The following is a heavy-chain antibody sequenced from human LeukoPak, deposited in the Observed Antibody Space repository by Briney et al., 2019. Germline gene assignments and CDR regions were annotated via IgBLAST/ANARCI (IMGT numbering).Heavy chain of an antibody. CDR3: ARLGGYYFDY. Sequence: SETMSLTCTVSGGSISKNVWSWIRQPPGNGLEWIGFIYYGGSTNSNPSLKSRVTISVDTSKNQFSLKLTSVTAADTAVYYCARLGGYYFDYWGQGTLVAVSS. D-gene: IGHD3-22*01. CDR1: GGSISKNV. CDR2: IYYGGST. V-gene: IGHV4-59*01. J-gene: IGHJ4*02.